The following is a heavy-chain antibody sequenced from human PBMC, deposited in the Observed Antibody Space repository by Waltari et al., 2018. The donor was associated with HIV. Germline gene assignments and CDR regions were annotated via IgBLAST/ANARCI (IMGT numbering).Heavy chain of an antibody. CDR3: GREGDYYDSSPFDY. D-gene: IGHD3-22*01. CDR1: GFTFNSYA. V-gene: IGHV3-30-3*01. Sequence: QVALVESGGGVVQTGRSLRLSCAASGFTFNSYAMHWVRQAPGKGLEWVAVISWDGSNKHYADSVKGRCTISRDNSRNSLYLQMSSLRAEDTAVYYCGREGDYYDSSPFDYWGQGTLVTVSS. CDR2: ISWDGSNK. J-gene: IGHJ4*02.